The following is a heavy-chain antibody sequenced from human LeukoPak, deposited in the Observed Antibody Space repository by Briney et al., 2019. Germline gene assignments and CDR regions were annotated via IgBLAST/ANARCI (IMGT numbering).Heavy chain of an antibody. CDR1: GGSISRYY. CDR3: ARVGDYSLDY. Sequence: PPETLSLTCTVFGGSISRYYWSWIRQPPGKGLEWIGYIYYSGSTNYNPSLKSRVTISIDTSKNQFSLKLSSVTAADTAVYYCARVGDYSLDYWGQGTLVTVSS. V-gene: IGHV4-59*01. D-gene: IGHD4-11*01. CDR2: IYYSGST. J-gene: IGHJ4*02.